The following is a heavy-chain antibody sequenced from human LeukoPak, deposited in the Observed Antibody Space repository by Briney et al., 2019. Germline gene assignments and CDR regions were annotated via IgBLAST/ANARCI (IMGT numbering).Heavy chain of an antibody. J-gene: IGHJ6*03. D-gene: IGHD6-6*01. CDR1: GFTFSTYW. Sequence: GGSLGLSCAVSGFTFSTYWMSWVRQAPGKGLEWVANIKPDGSDKNYVESMKGRYTISRDNAQNSLYLQMNRLGVEDTAVYYCARVTPKFYSSSSGRYYYYYMDVWGKGTTVTVSS. CDR3: ARVTPKFYSSSSGRYYYYYMDV. CDR2: IKPDGSDK. V-gene: IGHV3-7*01.